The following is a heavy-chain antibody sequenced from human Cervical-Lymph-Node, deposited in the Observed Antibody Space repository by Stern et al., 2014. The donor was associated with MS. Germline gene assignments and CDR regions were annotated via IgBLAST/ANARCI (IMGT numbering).Heavy chain of an antibody. CDR2: INPNSGGT. CDR3: ARKHNWNFYYYYGMDV. V-gene: IGHV1-2*02. D-gene: IGHD1-7*01. CDR1: GYTFSDYY. Sequence: QVQLMQSGAEVKKPGASVNVSCKASGYTFSDYYIHWVRQAPGQGLEWMGWINPNSGGTNYAQKFQGRVAMTRDTSISTAYMELSSLRSDDAAVYYCARKHNWNFYYYYGMDVWGQGTTVTVSS. J-gene: IGHJ6*02.